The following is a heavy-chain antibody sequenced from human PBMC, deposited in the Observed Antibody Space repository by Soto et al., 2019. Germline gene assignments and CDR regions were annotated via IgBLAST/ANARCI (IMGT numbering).Heavy chain of an antibody. J-gene: IGHJ6*02. CDR3: ARDLWGYCGTDCYPLDV. V-gene: IGHV4-59*01. CDR1: GGSISRYY. Sequence: QVQLQESGPGPVKPSETLSLTCTVSGGSISRYYWSWIRQPPGKGLEWIGYMYNTGSTVYNPSFKSRVTISVDTSKNQFSLKLNSVTAADTAVYYCARDLWGYCGTDCYPLDVWGQGTTVTVSS. D-gene: IGHD2-21*02. CDR2: MYNTGST.